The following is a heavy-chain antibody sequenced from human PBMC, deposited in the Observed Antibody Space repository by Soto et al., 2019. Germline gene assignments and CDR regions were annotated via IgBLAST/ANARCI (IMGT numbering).Heavy chain of an antibody. CDR1: GGSFSGYY. D-gene: IGHD3-16*02. CDR3: ARAPYYDYVWGSYRYRNLDI. Sequence: QVQLQQWGAGLLKPSETLSLTCAVYGGSFSGYYWSWIRQPPGKGLEWIGEINHSGSTNYNPSLTSRVTISVETAKNQFSLKLSSVTAADTAVYYCARAPYYDYVWGSYRYRNLDIWGQGTMVTVSS. CDR2: INHSGST. V-gene: IGHV4-34*01. J-gene: IGHJ3*02.